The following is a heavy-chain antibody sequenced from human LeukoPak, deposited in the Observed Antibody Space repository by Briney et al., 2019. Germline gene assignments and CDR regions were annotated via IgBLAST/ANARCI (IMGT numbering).Heavy chain of an antibody. CDR2: IHPEGNEK. V-gene: IGHV3-7*04. J-gene: IGHJ4*02. CDR1: GFTFSSYW. D-gene: IGHD1-1*01. CDR3: ARGDDFSGDH. Sequence: GGSLRLSCAASGFTFSSYWMSWVRQAPGRGLEWVANIHPEGNEKYHVESVKGRFTISRDNAKNSLFLQMNGLRVEDTAVYYCARGDDFSGDHWGQGTLVTVSS.